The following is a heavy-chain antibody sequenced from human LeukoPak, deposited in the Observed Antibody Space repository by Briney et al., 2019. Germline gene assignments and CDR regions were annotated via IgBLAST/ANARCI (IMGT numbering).Heavy chain of an antibody. CDR1: GGSISSYY. V-gene: IGHV4-59*01. CDR2: IYYSGST. Sequence: SETLSLTCTVSGGSISSYYWSWIRQPPGKGLEWIGYIYYSGSTNYNPSLKSRVTISVDTSKNQFSLKLSSVTAADTAVYYCARDGGYDAFDIWGQGTMVTVSS. CDR3: ARDGGYDAFDI. D-gene: IGHD6-25*01. J-gene: IGHJ3*02.